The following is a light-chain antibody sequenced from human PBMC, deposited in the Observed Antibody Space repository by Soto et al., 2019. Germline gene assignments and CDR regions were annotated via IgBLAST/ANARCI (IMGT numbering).Light chain of an antibody. Sequence: DIQMTQSPSTLSASVGDTVTITCRASRSIKSRLAWYQQKPGQAPKLLISKASSLEKGVPARFSGSGSGTESTLTISSLQPDDFGTYYCQQYTMYAAFGQGAKVDIK. J-gene: IGKJ1*01. CDR1: RSIKSR. CDR3: QQYTMYAA. V-gene: IGKV1-5*03. CDR2: KAS.